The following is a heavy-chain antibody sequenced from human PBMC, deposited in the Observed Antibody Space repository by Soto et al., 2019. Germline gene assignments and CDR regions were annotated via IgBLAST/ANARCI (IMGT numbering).Heavy chain of an antibody. J-gene: IGHJ4*02. D-gene: IGHD1-26*01. Sequence: RLSCAASGFTFSIYEMNWVRQAPGRGPEWVSYISSSSNTVYYADSVKGRFTISRDNAKSSLYLQVNSLRAEDTAVYYCARNSYSGSYLDYWGQGTLVTVSS. CDR1: GFTFSIYE. V-gene: IGHV3-48*03. CDR3: ARNSYSGSYLDY. CDR2: ISSSSNTV.